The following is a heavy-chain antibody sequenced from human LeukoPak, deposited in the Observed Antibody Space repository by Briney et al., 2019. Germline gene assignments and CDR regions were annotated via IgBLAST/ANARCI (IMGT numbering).Heavy chain of an antibody. J-gene: IGHJ1*01. V-gene: IGHV3-15*01. D-gene: IGHD3-22*01. CDR3: TTDLSELDDSGYYAKYFHH. CDR1: GFTFSSYG. Sequence: GGSLRLSCAASGFTFSSYGMQWVRQAPGKGLEWVGRIKSKTDGGTIDYAAPVKGRFTISRDDSKDTLFLQMNSLKTEDTAVYYCTTDLSELDDSGYYAKYFHHWGQGTLVSVSS. CDR2: IKSKTDGGTI.